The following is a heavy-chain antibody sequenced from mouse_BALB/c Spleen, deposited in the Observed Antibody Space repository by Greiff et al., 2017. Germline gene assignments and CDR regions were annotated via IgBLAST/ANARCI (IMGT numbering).Heavy chain of an antibody. D-gene: IGHD2-14*01. CDR3: ARYRYDPLDY. V-gene: IGHV1-4*01. Sequence: VQLQQSGTVLARPGASVKMSCKASGYTFTSYTMHWVKQRPGQGLEWIGYINPSSGYTNYNQKFKDKATLTADKSSSTAYMQLSSLTSEDSAVYYCARYRYDPLDYWGQGTTLTVSS. CDR1: GYTFTSYT. CDR2: INPSSGYT. J-gene: IGHJ2*01.